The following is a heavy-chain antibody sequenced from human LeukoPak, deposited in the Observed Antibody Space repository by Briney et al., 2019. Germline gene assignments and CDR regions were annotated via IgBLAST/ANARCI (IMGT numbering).Heavy chain of an antibody. D-gene: IGHD2-2*01. V-gene: IGHV4-59*08. J-gene: IGHJ3*02. Sequence: SSETLSLTCTVSGGSISTYFWSWIRQPPGKRLEWIGHVYFSGSTNYNPSLESRVTISVDTSKNHFSLKLSSVTAADTAVYYCARLGSTFDIWGQGTMVTVSS. CDR1: GGSISTYF. CDR2: VYFSGST. CDR3: ARLGSTFDI.